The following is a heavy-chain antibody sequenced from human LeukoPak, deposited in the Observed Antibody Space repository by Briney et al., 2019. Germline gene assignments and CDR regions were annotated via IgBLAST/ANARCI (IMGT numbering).Heavy chain of an antibody. CDR2: IYYSGST. V-gene: IGHV4-39*01. J-gene: IGHJ4*02. CDR3: ASKRSGYYSGFFDY. D-gene: IGHD3-22*01. CDR1: GGSISSSSYY. Sequence: PSETLSLTCTVSGGSISSSSYYWGWIRHPPGRGLEWIGSIYYSGSTYYSPSLKCRVTISVDTSKNQFSLKLSSLTAGDTAVYYCASKRSGYYSGFFDYWGQGTLVTVSS.